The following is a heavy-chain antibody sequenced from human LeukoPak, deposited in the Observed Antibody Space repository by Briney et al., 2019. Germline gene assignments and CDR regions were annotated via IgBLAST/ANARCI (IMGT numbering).Heavy chain of an antibody. J-gene: IGHJ4*02. Sequence: SETLSLTCTVSGGSISSSSYYWGWIRQPPGKGLEWIGTIFYSGTTYYNPSLKSRVTISVDTSKNQFSLNLGSVTAADTALYYCARLPRATIGATNYFDFWGQRTLVTVSS. CDR3: ARLPRATIGATNYFDF. CDR2: IFYSGTT. V-gene: IGHV4-39*01. D-gene: IGHD5-24*01. CDR1: GGSISSSSYY.